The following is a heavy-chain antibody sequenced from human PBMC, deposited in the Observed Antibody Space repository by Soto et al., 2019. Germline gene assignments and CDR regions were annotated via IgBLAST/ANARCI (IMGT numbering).Heavy chain of an antibody. CDR2: IYATGTT. J-gene: IGHJ5*02. Sequence: SETLSLTCTVSGASISGFYWSWIRKSAGKGLEWNGRIYATGTTDYNPSLKSRVMMSVDTSKKQFSLKLRSVTAADTAVYYCVRDGTKTLREWFDPWGQGISVTVSS. V-gene: IGHV4-4*07. CDR3: VRDGTKTLREWFDP. D-gene: IGHD1-1*01. CDR1: GASISGFY.